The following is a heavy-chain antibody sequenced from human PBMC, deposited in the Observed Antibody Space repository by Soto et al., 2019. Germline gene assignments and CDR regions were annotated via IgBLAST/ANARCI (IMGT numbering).Heavy chain of an antibody. CDR2: IKQDGSEK. V-gene: IGHV3-7*05. D-gene: IGHD2-2*01. CDR1: GFTFSSYW. CDR3: SKSLSAIPGDS. Sequence: EVQLVESGGGLVQSGGSLRLSCAASGFTFSSYWMSWVRQGPGKGPEWVANIKQDGSEKYYVDSVKGRFTISRDNAKNSLYLQMTRLRAEDTDVYHCSKSLSAIPGDSWGQGTLVTVSS. J-gene: IGHJ4*02.